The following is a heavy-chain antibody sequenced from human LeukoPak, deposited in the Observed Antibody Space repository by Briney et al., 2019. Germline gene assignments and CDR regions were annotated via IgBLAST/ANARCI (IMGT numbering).Heavy chain of an antibody. Sequence: SETLSLTCTVSGGSISSSSYYWGWIRQPPGKGLEWIGSIYYSGSTYYNPSLKSRVTISVDTSKSQFSLKLSSVTAADTAVYYCARQYYDILTGYYNALDYWGQGTLVTVSS. V-gene: IGHV4-39*01. J-gene: IGHJ4*02. CDR2: IYYSGST. D-gene: IGHD3-9*01. CDR3: ARQYYDILTGYYNALDY. CDR1: GGSISSSSYY.